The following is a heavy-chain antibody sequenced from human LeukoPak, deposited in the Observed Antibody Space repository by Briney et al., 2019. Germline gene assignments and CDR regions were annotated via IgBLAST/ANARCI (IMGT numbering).Heavy chain of an antibody. CDR2: IYHSGST. Sequence: SETLSLTCAVSGYSISSGYYWGWIRQPPGKGLEWIGSIYHSGSTYYNPSLESRVTISVDTSKNQFSLKLSSVTAADTAVYYCARRTEWEPNDYWGQGTLVTVSS. CDR1: GYSISSGYY. D-gene: IGHD1-26*01. J-gene: IGHJ4*02. CDR3: ARRTEWEPNDY. V-gene: IGHV4-38-2*01.